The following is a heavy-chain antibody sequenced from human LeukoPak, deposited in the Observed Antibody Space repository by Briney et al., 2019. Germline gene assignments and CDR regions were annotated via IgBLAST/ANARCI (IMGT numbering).Heavy chain of an antibody. J-gene: IGHJ4*02. D-gene: IGHD6-19*01. CDR2: IYYSGST. CDR3: ARPQAVADYFDY. V-gene: IGHV4-34*01. CDR1: GGSFSGYY. Sequence: PSETLSLTCAVYGGSFSGYYWSWIRQPPGKGLEWIGSIYYSGSTYYNPSLKSRVTISVDTSKNQFSLKLSSVTAADTAVYYCARPQAVADYFDYWGQGTLVTVSS.